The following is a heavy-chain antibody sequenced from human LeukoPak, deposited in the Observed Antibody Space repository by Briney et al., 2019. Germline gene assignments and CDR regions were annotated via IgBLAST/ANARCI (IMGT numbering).Heavy chain of an antibody. CDR1: GYTFTGYY. V-gene: IGHV1-2*04. J-gene: IGHJ4*02. D-gene: IGHD2-2*01. Sequence: ASVKVSCKASGYTFTGYYMHRVRQAPGQGLEWMGWINPNSGGTNYAQKFQGWVTMTRDTSISTAYMELSRLRSDDTAVYYCARDRGCSSTSCYLSEFDYWGQGTLVTVSS. CDR3: ARDRGCSSTSCYLSEFDY. CDR2: INPNSGGT.